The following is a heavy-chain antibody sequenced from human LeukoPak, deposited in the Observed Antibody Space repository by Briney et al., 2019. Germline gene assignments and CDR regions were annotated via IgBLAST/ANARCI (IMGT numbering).Heavy chain of an antibody. CDR3: AKGDTYSSSWYGFDY. D-gene: IGHD6-13*01. CDR2: ISGSGGST. CDR1: GFTFSSYA. V-gene: IGHV3-23*01. Sequence: GSLRLSCAASGFTFSSYAMSWVRQAPGKGLEWVSAISGSGGSTYYADSVKGRFTISRDNSKNTLYLQMNSLRAEDTAVYYCAKGDTYSSSWYGFDYWGQGTLVTVSS. J-gene: IGHJ4*02.